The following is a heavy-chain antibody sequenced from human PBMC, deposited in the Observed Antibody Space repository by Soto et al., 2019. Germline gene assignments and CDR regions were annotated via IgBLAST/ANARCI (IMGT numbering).Heavy chain of an antibody. CDR2: ISDDGSRA. D-gene: IGHD3-10*01. CDR1: GFTFSMYW. V-gene: IGHV3-74*01. Sequence: GSLRLSCTASGFTFSMYWMHWVRQVPGKGPEWVSRISDDGSRADYADSVKGRFTISRDNAKNTLYLEMHVLRADDTAVYYCTRGPRPSSVGTGAFWGQGTPVTVSS. CDR3: TRGPRPSSVGTGAF. J-gene: IGHJ4*02.